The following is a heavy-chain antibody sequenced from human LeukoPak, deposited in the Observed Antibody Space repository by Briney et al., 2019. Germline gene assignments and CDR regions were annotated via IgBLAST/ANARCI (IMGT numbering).Heavy chain of an antibody. D-gene: IGHD1-1*01. CDR1: GFTFSDYY. V-gene: IGHV3-11*06. CDR3: ARCTTGRTFGSLREIKRSREIDY. CDR2: ISSSSSNI. J-gene: IGHJ4*02. Sequence: GGSLRLSCAASGFTFSDYYMSWIRQAPGKGLEWVSSISSSSSNINYADSVKGRFTISRDNAKNALYLQMNSLRVEDTAVYYCARCTTGRTFGSLREIKRSREIDYWGQGTLVTVSS.